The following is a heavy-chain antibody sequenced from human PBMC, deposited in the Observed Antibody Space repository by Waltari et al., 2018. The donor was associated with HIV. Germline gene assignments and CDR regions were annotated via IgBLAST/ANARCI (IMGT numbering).Heavy chain of an antibody. CDR2: IYPDDSDT. V-gene: IGHV5-51*01. D-gene: IGHD3-3*01. CDR1: GYSFSSYW. CDR3: ARSDFWSGKFAF. J-gene: IGHJ4*02. Sequence: EVRLVQSGAEVKKPGETLRISCKGSGYSFSSYWLGWVRQMPGKGLEWMGIIYPDDSDTRYNPAFQGQVRLSADKSISTAYLQWSSLKASDTAIYYCARSDFWSGKFAFWGQGTLVTVSS.